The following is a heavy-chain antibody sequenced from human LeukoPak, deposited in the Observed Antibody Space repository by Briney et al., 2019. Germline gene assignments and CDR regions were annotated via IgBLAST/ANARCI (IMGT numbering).Heavy chain of an antibody. D-gene: IGHD3-3*01. CDR3: ARDPSYYDFWSGYQHTFDY. J-gene: IGHJ4*02. CDR2: INPNSGGT. CDR1: GYTFTGYY. Sequence: ASVKVSCKASGYTFTGYYMHWVRQAPGQGLEWMGWINPNSGGTNYAQKFQGGVTMTRDTSISTAYMELSRLRSDDTAVYYCARDPSYYDFWSGYQHTFDYWGQGTLVTVSS. V-gene: IGHV1-2*02.